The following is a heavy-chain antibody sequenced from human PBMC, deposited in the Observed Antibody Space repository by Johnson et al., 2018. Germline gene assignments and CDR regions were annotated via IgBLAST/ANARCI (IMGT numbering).Heavy chain of an antibody. CDR2: ISYDGSNK. CDR1: GFTFSNYG. V-gene: IGHV3-30*18. Sequence: QVQLVQSGGGVVQPGRSLKLSCAASGFTFSNYGVHWVRQAPGRGLEWVALISYDGSNKYYLDSVKGRFTISRDNSKNTLFLQMNSLRAWDPAVYYSEKDLAPVHSYYYDSSGYYYPHYYYYMDVWGKGTTVTVSS. CDR3: EKDLAPVHSYYYDSSGYYYPHYYYYMDV. J-gene: IGHJ6*03. D-gene: IGHD3-22*01.